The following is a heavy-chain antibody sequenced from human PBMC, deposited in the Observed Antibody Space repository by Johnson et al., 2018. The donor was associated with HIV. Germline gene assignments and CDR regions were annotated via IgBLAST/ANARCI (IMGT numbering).Heavy chain of an antibody. CDR3: ARVSGSGADYYDIMNDAFDI. V-gene: IGHV3-30*02. D-gene: IGHD3-22*01. CDR2: IRYDGSKK. CDR1: GFTFSSYG. Sequence: QMLLVESGGGVVQPGGSLRLSCAASGFTFSSYGMHWVRQAPGKGLEWVAFIRYDGSKKYYADSVKGRFTISRDNSKNTVFLEMNSLRAEDTAVFYCARVSGSGADYYDIMNDAFDIWGQGTMVTVSS. J-gene: IGHJ3*02.